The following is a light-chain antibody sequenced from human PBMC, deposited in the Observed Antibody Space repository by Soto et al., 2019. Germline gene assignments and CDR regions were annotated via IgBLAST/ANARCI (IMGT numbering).Light chain of an antibody. CDR2: GNF. CDR1: ASNIGASYD. V-gene: IGLV1-40*01. Sequence: QSVLTQPPSVSGAPGQRVTISCAGSASNIGASYDVHWYQQVPGTAPKLLIYGNFNRPSGVPDRFSGSKSGTSASLAITGLQAEDEADYYCAAWDDTLNGWVFGGGTKVTVL. CDR3: AAWDDTLNGWV. J-gene: IGLJ3*02.